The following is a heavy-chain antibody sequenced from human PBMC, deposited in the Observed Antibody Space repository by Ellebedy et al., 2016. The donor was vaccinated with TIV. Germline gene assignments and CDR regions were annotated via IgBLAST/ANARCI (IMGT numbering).Heavy chain of an antibody. Sequence: GGSLRLXCAASGFTFDDYTIHWVRQAPGKGLEWVSLISWDGDRTDYADSVKGRFSMSRDKSKKSLYLQMNSLRSEDSALYYCAKDRSGLGYWPPSGYFDLWGRGTLVTVSS. CDR1: GFTFDDYT. D-gene: IGHD3-3*01. CDR3: AKDRSGLGYWPPSGYFDL. CDR2: ISWDGDRT. J-gene: IGHJ2*01. V-gene: IGHV3-43*01.